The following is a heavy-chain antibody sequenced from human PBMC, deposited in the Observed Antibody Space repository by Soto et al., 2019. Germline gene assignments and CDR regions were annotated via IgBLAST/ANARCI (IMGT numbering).Heavy chain of an antibody. CDR1: GGSISSYS. V-gene: IGHV4-59*12. D-gene: IGHD6-19*01. J-gene: IGHJ3*02. CDR3: ARPRGGWYGAFET. Sequence: SETLSLTCTVSGGSISSYSWSWIRQPPGKGLEWIGFFYNSGSTNYNPSLKSRVTISVETSKNLFSLKLSSVTAADTAVYYCARPRGGWYGAFETWGQGTMVTVSS. CDR2: FYNSGST.